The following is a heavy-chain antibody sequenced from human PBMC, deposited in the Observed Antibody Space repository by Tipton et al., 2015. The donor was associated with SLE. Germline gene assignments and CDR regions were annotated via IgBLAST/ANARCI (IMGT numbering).Heavy chain of an antibody. CDR1: GFTFDDYA. J-gene: IGHJ6*02. V-gene: IGHV3-9*01. CDR3: AKALTYDSNYYYGMDV. CDR2: ISWNSGSI. Sequence: SLRLSCAASGFTFDDYAMHWVRQAPGKGLEWVSGISWNSGSIGYADSVKGRFTISRDNAKNSLYLQMNSLRAEDTALYYCAKALTYDSNYYYGMDVWGQGTTVTVSS. D-gene: IGHD3-22*01.